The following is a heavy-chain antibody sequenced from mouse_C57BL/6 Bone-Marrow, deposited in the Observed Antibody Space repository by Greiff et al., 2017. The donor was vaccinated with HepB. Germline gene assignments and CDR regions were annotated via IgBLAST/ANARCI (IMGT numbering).Heavy chain of an antibody. J-gene: IGHJ1*01. V-gene: IGHV1-5*01. CDR1: GYTFTSYW. D-gene: IGHD1-1*01. Sequence: EVQLQQSGTVLARPGASVKMSCKTSGYTFTSYWMHWVKQRPGQGLEWIGAIYPGNSDTSYNQKFKGKAKLTAVTSASTAYMELSSLTNEDSAVYYCTRIYYSGSPSSSYFDVWGAGTPRTVSS. CDR2: IYPGNSDT. CDR3: TRIYYSGSPSSSYFDV.